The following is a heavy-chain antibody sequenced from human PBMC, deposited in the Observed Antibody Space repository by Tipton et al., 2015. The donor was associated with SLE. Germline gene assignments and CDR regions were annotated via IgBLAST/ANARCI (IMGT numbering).Heavy chain of an antibody. J-gene: IGHJ5*02. CDR2: AYYSGSP. V-gene: IGHV4-61*05. Sequence: TLSLTCTVSGGSIDVSTHYWGWIRQSPGKGLEWIGNAYYSGSPNYNPSLKSRVTISLDTSKNQFSLNLTSVTAADTAVYYCARGASSWYVGWFDPWGQGTLVTVSS. CDR1: GGSIDVSTHY. CDR3: ARGASSWYVGWFDP. D-gene: IGHD6-13*01.